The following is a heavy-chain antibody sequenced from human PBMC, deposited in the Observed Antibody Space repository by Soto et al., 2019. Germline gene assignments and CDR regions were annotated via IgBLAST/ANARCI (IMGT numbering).Heavy chain of an antibody. J-gene: IGHJ4*02. CDR3: ARGRADSSASHDY. D-gene: IGHD3-22*01. CDR2: ISYDGSNK. CDR1: GFTFSSYA. V-gene: IGHV3-30-3*01. Sequence: QVQLVESGGGVVQPGRSLRLSCAASGFTFSSYAMHWVRQAPGKGLEWVAVISYDGSNKYYADSVKGRFTISRDNSKKTLYLQMNSLRAEDTAVYYCARGRADSSASHDYWGQGTLVTVSS.